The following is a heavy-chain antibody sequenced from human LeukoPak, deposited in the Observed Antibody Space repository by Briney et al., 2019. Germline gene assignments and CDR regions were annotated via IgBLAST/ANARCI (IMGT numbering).Heavy chain of an antibody. CDR2: IKQDGSEK. J-gene: IGHJ6*03. D-gene: IGHD1-26*01. V-gene: IGHV3-7*01. CDR3: ARDSGSYRLYYYYYYMDV. Sequence: GGSLRLSCAASGFTFSSYWMSWVRQAPGKGLEWVANIKQDGSEKYYVDSVKGRFTISRDNAKNSLYLQMNSLRAEDTAVYYCARDSGSYRLYYYYYYMDVWGKGTTVTVSS. CDR1: GFTFSSYW.